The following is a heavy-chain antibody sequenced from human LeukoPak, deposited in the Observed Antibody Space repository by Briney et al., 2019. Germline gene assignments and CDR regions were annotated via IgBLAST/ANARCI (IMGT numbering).Heavy chain of an antibody. CDR2: ISGSGGST. V-gene: IGHV3-23*01. D-gene: IGHD4-23*01. CDR1: GFTFSSYA. J-gene: IGHJ4*02. Sequence: GGSLRLSCAASGFTFSSYAMSWVRQAPGKGLGWVSAISGSGGSTYYADSVKGRFTISRDNSKNTLYLRMNSLRAEDTAVYYCAKERGYGGNLMYYFDYWGQGTLVTVSS. CDR3: AKERGYGGNLMYYFDY.